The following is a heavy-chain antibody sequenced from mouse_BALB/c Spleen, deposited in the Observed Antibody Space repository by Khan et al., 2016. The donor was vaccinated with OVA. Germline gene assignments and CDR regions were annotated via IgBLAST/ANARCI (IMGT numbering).Heavy chain of an antibody. D-gene: IGHD1-1*01. Sequence: QVQLQQSGAELVKAGASVKMSCKASGYTFTSYWMHWVKQRLGQGLEWFAETNPTNGRTYYTEKFKSKATLTVDKSSSTAYMLLSGPTFEDSAVYYCARIKKIVATYFDYGGQGTTLTVSS. CDR3: ARIKKIVATYFDY. J-gene: IGHJ2*01. CDR1: GYTFTSYW. CDR2: TNPTNGRT. V-gene: IGHV1S81*02.